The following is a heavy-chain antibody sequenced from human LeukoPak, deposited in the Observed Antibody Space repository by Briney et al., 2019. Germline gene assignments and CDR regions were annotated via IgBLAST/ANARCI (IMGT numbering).Heavy chain of an antibody. Sequence: SETLSPTCGVSGYSISSGYQWAWIRQSPGKGLEWIGSIYHSGSAHYNPSLKSRVTISVETSKNQFSLNMYSVTAADTAVYYCARDPRWLTPDCTSTSCYENYFDPWGQGTLVTVSS. D-gene: IGHD2-2*01. V-gene: IGHV4-38-2*02. CDR2: IYHSGSA. CDR3: ARDPRWLTPDCTSTSCYENYFDP. J-gene: IGHJ5*02. CDR1: GYSISSGYQ.